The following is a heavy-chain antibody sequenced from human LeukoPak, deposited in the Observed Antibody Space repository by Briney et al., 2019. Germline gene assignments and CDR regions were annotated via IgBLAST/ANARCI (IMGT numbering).Heavy chain of an antibody. CDR3: AREDSGYSGYETTFDY. V-gene: IGHV1-69*04. Sequence: SVKVSCKASGGTFSSYAISWVRQAPGQGLEWMGRIIPILGIANYAQKLQGRVTITADKSTSTSYMELSSLRSEDTAVYYCAREDSGYSGYETTFDYWGQGTLVTVSS. D-gene: IGHD5-12*01. J-gene: IGHJ4*02. CDR1: GGTFSSYA. CDR2: IIPILGIA.